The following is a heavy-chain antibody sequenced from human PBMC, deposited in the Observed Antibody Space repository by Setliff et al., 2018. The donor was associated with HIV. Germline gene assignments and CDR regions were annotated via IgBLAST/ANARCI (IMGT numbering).Heavy chain of an antibody. D-gene: IGHD3-16*01. CDR1: GFLFNRYS. CDR3: AAVPWGHSSLIIDH. J-gene: IGHJ4*02. Sequence: GGSLRLSCSASGFLFNRYSLNWVRQVPGRGPEWVASISNSSRYYWVKARYADSVKGRFTISRDNAKNSVYLQMHSLRVEDTAVYYCAAVPWGHSSLIIDHWGQGTPVTVSS. CDR2: ISNSSRYY. V-gene: IGHV3-21*01.